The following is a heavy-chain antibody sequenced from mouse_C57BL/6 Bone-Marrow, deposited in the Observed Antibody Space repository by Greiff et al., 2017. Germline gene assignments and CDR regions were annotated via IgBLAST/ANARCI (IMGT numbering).Heavy chain of an antibody. V-gene: IGHV1-82*01. CDR1: GYAFSSSW. J-gene: IGHJ3*01. Sequence: VQLQQSGPELVKPGASVKISCKASGYAFSSSWMNWVKQRPGKGLEWIGRIYPGDGDTNYNGKFKGKATLTADNSSSTAYMQLSSLTSEDSAVYCCARGLRFAYWGQGTLVTVSA. CDR3: ARGLRFAY. D-gene: IGHD2-1*01. CDR2: IYPGDGDT.